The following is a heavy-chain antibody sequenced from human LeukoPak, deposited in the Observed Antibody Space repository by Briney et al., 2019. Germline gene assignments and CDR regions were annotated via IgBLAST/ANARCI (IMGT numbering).Heavy chain of an antibody. CDR3: ASRVSWFDP. CDR1: GGSMSRGGDY. J-gene: IGHJ5*02. CDR2: IYYSGST. Sequence: PSETLSLTCTVSGGSMSRGGDYWSWIRQHPGKGLEWIGYIYYSGSTNYNPSLMSRVTISLDTSKNQFPLKLSSVTAADTAVYYCASRVSWFDPWGQGTLVTVSS. V-gene: IGHV4-31*03.